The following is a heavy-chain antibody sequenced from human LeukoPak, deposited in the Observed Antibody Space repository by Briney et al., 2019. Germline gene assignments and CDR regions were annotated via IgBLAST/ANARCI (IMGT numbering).Heavy chain of an antibody. CDR1: GYTFTSYG. CDR3: ARDRSLYYYYYMDV. CDR2: IIPIFGTA. V-gene: IGHV1-69*06. Sequence: GASVTVSCKASGYTFTSYGISWVRQAPGQGLEWMGGIIPIFGTANYAQKFQGRVTITADKSTSTAYMELSSLRSEDTAVYYCARDRSLYYYYYMDVWGKGTTVTVSS. J-gene: IGHJ6*03.